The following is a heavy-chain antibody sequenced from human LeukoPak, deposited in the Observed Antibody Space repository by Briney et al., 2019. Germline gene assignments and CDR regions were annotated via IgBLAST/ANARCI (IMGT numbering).Heavy chain of an antibody. J-gene: IGHJ4*02. D-gene: IGHD6-13*01. CDR2: ISGSGGST. V-gene: IGHV3-23*01. Sequence: GGSVRLSCAASGFTFSSYAMRWVRQAPGKGLEWVAAISGSGGSTNYADTVQGRVTISRDKSKNTLYLQLNSLRAEDTAVYYCSNQRIAAGGIARALEGWGQGTMVTVSS. CDR1: GFTFSSYA. CDR3: SNQRIAAGGIARALEG.